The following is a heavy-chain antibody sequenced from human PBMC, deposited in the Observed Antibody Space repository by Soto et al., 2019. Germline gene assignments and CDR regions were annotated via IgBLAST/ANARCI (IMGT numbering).Heavy chain of an antibody. CDR3: ARVGHLITIFGVVIKTYDY. V-gene: IGHV3-7*01. Sequence: GGSLRLSCAASGFTFSSYWMSWVRQAPGKGLEWVANIKQDGSEKYYVDSVKGRFTISRDNAKNSLYLQMNSLRAEDTAVYYCARVGHLITIFGVVIKTYDYWGQGT. CDR1: GFTFSSYW. D-gene: IGHD3-3*01. J-gene: IGHJ4*02. CDR2: IKQDGSEK.